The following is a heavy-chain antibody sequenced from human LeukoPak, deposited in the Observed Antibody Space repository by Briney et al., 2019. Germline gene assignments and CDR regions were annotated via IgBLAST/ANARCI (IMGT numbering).Heavy chain of an antibody. V-gene: IGHV3-23*01. CDR1: GFTFSNHA. J-gene: IGHJ4*02. Sequence: GGSLRLSCAASGFTFSNHAMSWVRQAPGKGLKWVSTISGSGGSTYYADSVKGRFTISRDNSKNTLYLQINSLRAEDTALYYCAKGEDSSGWYPSYFDYWGQGTLVTVSS. CDR2: ISGSGGST. CDR3: AKGEDSSGWYPSYFDY. D-gene: IGHD6-19*01.